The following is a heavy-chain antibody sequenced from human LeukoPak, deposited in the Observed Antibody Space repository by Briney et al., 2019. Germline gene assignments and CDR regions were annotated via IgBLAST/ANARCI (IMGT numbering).Heavy chain of an antibody. V-gene: IGHV3-23*01. Sequence: GGSLRLSCAASGFTFSSYAMSWVRQAPGKGLEWVSGISGSGVSTNYADSVKGRFTFSRDNSKNTLYLQMNSLRAEDTAVYYCAKSLTIFGVSSYYFDSWGQGTLVTVSS. CDR3: AKSLTIFGVSSYYFDS. D-gene: IGHD3-3*01. CDR1: GFTFSSYA. CDR2: ISGSGVST. J-gene: IGHJ4*02.